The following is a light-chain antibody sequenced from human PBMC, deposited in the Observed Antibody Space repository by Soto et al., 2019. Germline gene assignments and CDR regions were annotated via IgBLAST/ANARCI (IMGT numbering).Light chain of an antibody. Sequence: AIRMTQSPSSLSASTGDRVTITCRAIQGIGGYLALYQVKPGKAPKLLMFAASTLQRGVPSRFSGSGSGTDFTLTISYLQSEDFATYYCQQYYAYPRTFGQGTKVDIK. V-gene: IGKV1-8*01. J-gene: IGKJ1*01. CDR2: AAS. CDR1: QGIGGY. CDR3: QQYYAYPRT.